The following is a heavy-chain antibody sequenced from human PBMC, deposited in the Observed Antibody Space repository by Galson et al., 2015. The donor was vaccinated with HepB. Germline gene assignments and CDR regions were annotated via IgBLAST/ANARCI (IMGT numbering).Heavy chain of an antibody. J-gene: IGHJ4*02. Sequence: SVKVSCKASGYSFRSYAMHWVRQAPGQRLEWMGWISGGNGNTKYSQNFQGRAIITRDTSASTAYMEVSSLRPEDTAVYYCARVGSSGSVSYWGQGTLVTVSS. CDR2: ISGGNGNT. CDR1: GYSFRSYA. V-gene: IGHV1-3*01. CDR3: ARVGSSGSVSY. D-gene: IGHD6-19*01.